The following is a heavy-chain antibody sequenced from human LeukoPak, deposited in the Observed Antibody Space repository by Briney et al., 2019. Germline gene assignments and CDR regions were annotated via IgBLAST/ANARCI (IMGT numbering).Heavy chain of an antibody. CDR3: ALAPNSNWFDF. Sequence: SETLSLTCTVSGDSTSNFYWNWIRQSPGEGLEWIGNIHYSGSSVYNPSLKTRGTISIDTSRRQFFLKLNSVTAADTAVYFCALAPNSNWFDFWGPGTLVTVSS. CDR1: GDSTSNFY. J-gene: IGHJ5*01. CDR2: IHYSGSS. D-gene: IGHD2-8*01. V-gene: IGHV4-59*03.